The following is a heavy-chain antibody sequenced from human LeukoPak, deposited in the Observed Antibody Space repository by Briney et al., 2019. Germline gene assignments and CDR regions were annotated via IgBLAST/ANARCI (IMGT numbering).Heavy chain of an antibody. J-gene: IGHJ6*02. D-gene: IGHD2-8*01. V-gene: IGHV1-24*01. CDR1: GYTLTELS. CDR3: ATIMVPYYYYGMDV. CDR2: FDPEDGET. Sequence: ASVKVPCKVSGYTLTELSMHWVRQAPGKGLEWMGGFDPEDGETIYAQKFQGRVTMTEDTSTDTAYMELSSLRSEDTAVYYCATIMVPYYYYGMDVWGQGTTVTVSS.